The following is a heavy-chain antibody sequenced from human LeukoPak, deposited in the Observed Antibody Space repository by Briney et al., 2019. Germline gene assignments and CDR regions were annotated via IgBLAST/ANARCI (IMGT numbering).Heavy chain of an antibody. D-gene: IGHD1-26*01. Sequence: GGSLRLPCAASGFTFSSYAMSWVRQAPGKGLEWVSAISGSGGSTYYADSVKGRFTISRDNSKNMLYLQMDRLSPEDTAVYFCAKDYRGSFTDWGQGALVTVSS. V-gene: IGHV3-23*01. CDR3: AKDYRGSFTD. CDR1: GFTFSSYA. J-gene: IGHJ4*02. CDR2: ISGSGGST.